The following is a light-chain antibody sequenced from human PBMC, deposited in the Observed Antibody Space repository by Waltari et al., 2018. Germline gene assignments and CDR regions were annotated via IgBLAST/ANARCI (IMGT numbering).Light chain of an antibody. J-gene: IGLJ2*01. V-gene: IGLV1-47*01. CDR2: LTH. CDR3: ATRDEGPTVV. CDR1: LSNIGTHY. Sequence: QSVLTQPPSASGTPGQSVTISCSGSLSNIGTHYGYWYQQLPGTAPKLLIYLTHQRPSGVPDRFSASKSGTSASLAISGLRFEDEGDYYCATRDEGPTVVFGGGTKVTVL.